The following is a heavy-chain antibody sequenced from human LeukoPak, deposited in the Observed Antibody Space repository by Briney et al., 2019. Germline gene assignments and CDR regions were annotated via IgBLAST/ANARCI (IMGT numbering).Heavy chain of an antibody. J-gene: IGHJ4*02. V-gene: IGHV1-69*04. CDR3: ASSGPYSSGWYGY. CDR1: VGTFSSYA. Sequence: SVKVSCKASVGTFSSYAISWVRQAPGQGLEWMGRIIPILGIANYAQKFQGRVTITADKSTSTAYMELSSLRSEDTAVYYCASSGPYSSGWYGYWGQGTLVTVSS. D-gene: IGHD6-19*01. CDR2: IIPILGIA.